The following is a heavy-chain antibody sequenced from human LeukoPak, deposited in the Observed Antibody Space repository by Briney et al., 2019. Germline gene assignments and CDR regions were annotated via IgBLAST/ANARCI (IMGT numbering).Heavy chain of an antibody. CDR1: GFTFSSYG. Sequence: GRSLRLSCAASGFTFSSYGMHWVRQAPGKGLEWAAVIWYDGSNKYYADSVKGRFTISRDNSKNSLYLQKNSLTAKDTAVYYSAKGRDCYNYFDYRGQGTLVTVSS. D-gene: IGHD5-24*01. J-gene: IGHJ4*02. CDR3: AKGRDCYNYFDY. V-gene: IGHV3-33*06. CDR2: IWYDGSNK.